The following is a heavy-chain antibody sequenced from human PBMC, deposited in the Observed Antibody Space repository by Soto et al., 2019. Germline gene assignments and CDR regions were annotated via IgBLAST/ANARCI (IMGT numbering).Heavy chain of an antibody. D-gene: IGHD6-19*01. J-gene: IGHJ4*02. V-gene: IGHV3-21*01. CDR2: ISRTSSYI. Sequence: PGGSLRLSCAASGFTFSSYSMNWVRQAPGKGLEWVSSISRTSSYIYYADSVKGRFTISRDDAKNSLYLQMNSLRAEDTAVYYCARDKRGHVAGPDFWGQGTLVTVSS. CDR3: ARDKRGHVAGPDF. CDR1: GFTFSSYS.